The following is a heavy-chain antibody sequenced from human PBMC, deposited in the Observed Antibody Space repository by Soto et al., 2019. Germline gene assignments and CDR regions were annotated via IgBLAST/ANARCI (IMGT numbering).Heavy chain of an antibody. CDR2: INPSGGST. Sequence: ASVKVSCKASGYTFTSYYMRWVRQAPGQGLEWMGIINPSGGSTSYAQKFQGRVTMTRDTSTSTVYMELSSLRSEDTAVYYCARGGGYGYYYYGMDVWGQGTTVTVSS. J-gene: IGHJ6*02. V-gene: IGHV1-46*01. CDR3: ARGGGYGYYYYGMDV. CDR1: GYTFTSYY. D-gene: IGHD5-18*01.